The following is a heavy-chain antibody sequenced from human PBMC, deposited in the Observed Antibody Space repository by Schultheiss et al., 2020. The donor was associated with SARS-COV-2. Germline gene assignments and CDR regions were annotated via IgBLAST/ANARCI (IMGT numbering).Heavy chain of an antibody. V-gene: IGHV3-9*01. CDR2: ISWNSGSI. CDR3: AKDLNPVIAAAGRGYSYGGYYYYGMDV. Sequence: GGSLRLSCAASGFTFDDYAMHWVRQAPGKGLEWVSGISWNSGSIGYADSVKGRFTISRDNAKNSLYLQMNSLRAEDTALYYCAKDLNPVIAAAGRGYSYGGYYYYGMDVWGQGTTVTVSS. CDR1: GFTFDDYA. J-gene: IGHJ6*02. D-gene: IGHD6-13*01.